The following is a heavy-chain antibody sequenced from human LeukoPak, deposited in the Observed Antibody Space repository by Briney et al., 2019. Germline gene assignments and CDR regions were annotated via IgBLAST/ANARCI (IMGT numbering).Heavy chain of an antibody. CDR1: GGTFSSYA. D-gene: IGHD3-22*01. Sequence: SSVKVSCEASGGTFSSYAISWVRQAPGQGLEWMGRIIPIFGTANYAQKFQGRVTITTDESTSTAYMELSSLRSEDTAVYYCARDEPNYCDSSGYPDQYDYWGQGTLVTVSS. CDR2: IIPIFGTA. J-gene: IGHJ4*02. CDR3: ARDEPNYCDSSGYPDQYDY. V-gene: IGHV1-69*05.